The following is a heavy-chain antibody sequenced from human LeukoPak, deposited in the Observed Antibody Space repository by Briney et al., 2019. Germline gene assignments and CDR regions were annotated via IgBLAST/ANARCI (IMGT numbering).Heavy chain of an antibody. CDR3: ATTYYGDYENNWFDP. CDR1: GGSFSGYY. Sequence: SETLSLTCAVYGGSFSGYYWSWIRQPPGKGLEWIGEINHSGSTNYNPSLKSRVTISVDTSKNQFSLKLSSVTAADTAVYYCATTYYGDYENNWFDPWGQGTLVTVSS. CDR2: INHSGST. V-gene: IGHV4-34*01. J-gene: IGHJ5*02. D-gene: IGHD4-17*01.